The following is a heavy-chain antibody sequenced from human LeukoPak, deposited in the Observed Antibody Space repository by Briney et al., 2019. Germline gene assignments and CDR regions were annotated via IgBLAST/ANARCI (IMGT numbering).Heavy chain of an antibody. J-gene: IGHJ4*02. D-gene: IGHD3-22*01. CDR3: ARGRGYYSYFDY. V-gene: IGHV4-59*12. CDR2: IYYSGST. Sequence: SETLSLTCTVSGGSISSYYWSWIRQPPGKGLEWIGYIYYSGSTYYNPSLKSRVTISVDTSKNQFSLKLSSVTAADTAVYYCARGRGYYSYFDYWGQGTLVTVSS. CDR1: GGSISSYY.